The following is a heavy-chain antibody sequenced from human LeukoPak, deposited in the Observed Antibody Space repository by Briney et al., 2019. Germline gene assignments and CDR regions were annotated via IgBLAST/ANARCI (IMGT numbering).Heavy chain of an antibody. CDR1: GFTFDNYA. CDR3: VKDGGDYYGSGNHLRWCDP. Sequence: GGSLRLSCAASGFTFDNYAMHWVRQAPGQGLEWVSGITWNSDNIAYADSVKGRFTISRDNAKNSLYLQMSSLRAEDTALYYCVKDGGDYYGSGNHLRWCDPWGQGTLVTVSS. J-gene: IGHJ5*02. V-gene: IGHV3-9*01. D-gene: IGHD3-10*01. CDR2: ITWNSDNI.